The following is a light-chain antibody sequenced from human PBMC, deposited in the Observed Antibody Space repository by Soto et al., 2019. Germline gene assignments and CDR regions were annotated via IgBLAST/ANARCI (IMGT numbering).Light chain of an antibody. CDR2: DAS. CDR1: QSISSW. CDR3: QQYNSYPYT. J-gene: IGKJ2*01. V-gene: IGKV1-5*01. Sequence: DIQMTHSPSTLSASVGDRVTITCRASQSISSWLAWYQQKPGKAPKLLIYDASSLESGVPSRFSGSGSGTEFTLTISSMQPDDFANYYCQQYNSYPYTFGQGTKVDIK.